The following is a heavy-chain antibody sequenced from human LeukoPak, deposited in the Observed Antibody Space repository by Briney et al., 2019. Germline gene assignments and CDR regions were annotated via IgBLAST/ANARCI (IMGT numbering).Heavy chain of an antibody. CDR3: ARVRGSSGWYYFDY. CDR1: GFTFSSSG. V-gene: IGHV3-30*04. Sequence: GRSLRLSCAASGFTFSSSGMHWVRQAPGKGLEWVAVISYDGFNKYYGDSVKGRFTISRDNSKNTLYLQMNSLGAEDTAVYYCARVRGSSGWYYFDYWGQGTLVTVSS. D-gene: IGHD6-19*01. J-gene: IGHJ4*02. CDR2: ISYDGFNK.